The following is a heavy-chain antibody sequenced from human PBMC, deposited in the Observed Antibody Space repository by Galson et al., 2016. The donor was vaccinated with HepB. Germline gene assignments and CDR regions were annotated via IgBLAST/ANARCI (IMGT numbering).Heavy chain of an antibody. CDR3: ARVRRYCSGGSCRHHFDY. D-gene: IGHD2-15*01. J-gene: IGHJ4*02. CDR2: IYYSGSH. CDR1: GGSISSHNYY. V-gene: IGHV4-39*01. Sequence: ATLSLTCIVSGGSISSHNYYWGWIRQPPGKGLEWIGSIYYSGSHYYNPSLTSRVTISVDTSTNQFSLKLSSVTAADTAVYYCARVRRYCSGGSCRHHFDYWGQGTLVTVSS.